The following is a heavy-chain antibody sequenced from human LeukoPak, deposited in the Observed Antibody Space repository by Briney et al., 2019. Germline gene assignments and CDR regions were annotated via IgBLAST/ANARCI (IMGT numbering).Heavy chain of an antibody. CDR3: ARAPRYSGYDFCSLPPYYYYGMDV. D-gene: IGHD5-12*01. CDR1: GYTFTSYD. Sequence: ASVKVSRKASGYTFTSYDLNWVRQATGQGLEWMGWMNPNSGNTRYAQKSQGRVTKTRNTTISTAYMELSSMRFEDTAVYYCARAPRYSGYDFCSLPPYYYYGMDVWGQGTTVTVSS. CDR2: MNPNSGNT. V-gene: IGHV1-8*01. J-gene: IGHJ6*02.